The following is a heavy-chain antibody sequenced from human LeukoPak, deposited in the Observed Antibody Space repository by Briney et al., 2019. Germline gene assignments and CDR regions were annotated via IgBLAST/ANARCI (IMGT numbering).Heavy chain of an antibody. V-gene: IGHV3-53*01. CDR1: GFTVSSNY. D-gene: IGHD3-22*01. J-gene: IGHJ4*02. CDR2: IYIGVTT. Sequence: GGSLRLSCAASGFTVSSNYMSWVRQAPGKGPEWVSVIYIGVTTYYADSVRGRLTISRDNSKNTLYLQMNSLRAEDTAVYYCARTASSGYFYFDYWGQGTLVTVSS. CDR3: ARTASSGYFYFDY.